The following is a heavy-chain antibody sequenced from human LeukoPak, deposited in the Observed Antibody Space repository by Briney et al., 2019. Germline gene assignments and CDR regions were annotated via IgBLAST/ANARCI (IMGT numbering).Heavy chain of an antibody. Sequence: SVEVSCKASGGTFSNYAISWVRQAPGQGLERMGGIIPIFGTANYAQKFQGRVTITADESTSTAYMELSSLRSEDTAVYYCARGPPGARGESNWFDPWGQGTLVTVSS. J-gene: IGHJ5*02. V-gene: IGHV1-69*13. D-gene: IGHD3-16*01. CDR1: GGTFSNYA. CDR2: IIPIFGTA. CDR3: ARGPPGARGESNWFDP.